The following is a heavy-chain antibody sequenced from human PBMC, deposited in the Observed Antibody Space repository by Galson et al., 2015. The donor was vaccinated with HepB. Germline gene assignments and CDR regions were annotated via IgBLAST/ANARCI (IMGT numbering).Heavy chain of an antibody. CDR1: GYSFTSYW. J-gene: IGHJ6*02. D-gene: IGHD3-16*01. V-gene: IGHV5-51*01. CDR3: ARHGGVPLWYYYGMDV. Sequence: QSGAEVKKSGESLKISCKESGYSFTSYWIGWVRQMPGKGLEWMGIIDPGDSDTRYSPSFQGQVTISADKSTSAAYLQWSSLKASDTAMYYCARHGGVPLWYYYGMDVWGQGSTVTVSS. CDR2: IDPGDSDT.